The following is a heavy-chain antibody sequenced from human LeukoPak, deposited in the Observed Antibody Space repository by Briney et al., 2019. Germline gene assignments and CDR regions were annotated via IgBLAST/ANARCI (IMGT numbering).Heavy chain of an antibody. CDR1: GFTFSSYA. V-gene: IGHV3-23*01. D-gene: IGHD3-22*01. Sequence: PGGSLRLSCAASGFTFSSYAMSWVRQAPGKGLEWVSTISGSGGSTYYADSVKGRFTISRDNSKNTVDLQMNSLRAEDTAVYYCARDNWGDGGYYRTLDYWGQGTLVTVSS. CDR3: ARDNWGDGGYYRTLDY. CDR2: ISGSGGST. J-gene: IGHJ4*02.